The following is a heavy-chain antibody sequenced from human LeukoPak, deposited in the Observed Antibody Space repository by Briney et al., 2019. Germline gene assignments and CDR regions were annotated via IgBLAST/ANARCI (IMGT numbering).Heavy chain of an antibody. D-gene: IGHD2-15*01. V-gene: IGHV3-21*01. J-gene: IGHJ4*02. Sequence: KAGGSLRLSCAASGFIFSTYNMNWVRQAPGKGLEWVSSMTSSSGDIYYADSVKGLFTISGDNAMNSVYLHMNSLRAEDTAVYYCARSAESAIGATTFDYWGQGALVTVSS. CDR2: MTSSSGDI. CDR1: GFIFSTYN. CDR3: ARSAESAIGATTFDY.